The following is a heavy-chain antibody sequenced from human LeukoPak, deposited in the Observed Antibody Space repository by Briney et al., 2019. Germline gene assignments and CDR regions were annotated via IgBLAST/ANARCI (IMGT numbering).Heavy chain of an antibody. CDR3: ASCHYDILTGYRREFDY. D-gene: IGHD3-9*01. CDR2: VYYSGSA. Sequence: SETLSLTCTVSGPSIISGDYYWSWIRQSPGKGLEWIGSVYYSGSAYYNPSLKSRLTISADTSKNQFSLRLNSVTAADTALYYRASCHYDILTGYRREFDYWGQGILVTVSS. V-gene: IGHV4-30-4*01. J-gene: IGHJ4*02. CDR1: GPSIISGDYY.